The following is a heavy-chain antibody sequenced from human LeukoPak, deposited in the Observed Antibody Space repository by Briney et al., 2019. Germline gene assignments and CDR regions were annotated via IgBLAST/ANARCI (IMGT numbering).Heavy chain of an antibody. CDR2: IYYSGST. CDR3: ARDLRDATPKDLYNWFDS. D-gene: IGHD2-15*01. CDR1: GCTLSSSSYY. J-gene: IGHJ5*01. Sequence: SETLSLTCIVSGCTLSSSSYYWGWIRQPPGKGLEWIGSIYYSGSTYYNPSLKSRVTIPVDTSKKQFSLKLSSVTAADTAVYYCARDLRDATPKDLYNWFDSWGQGTLVTVSS. V-gene: IGHV4-39*07.